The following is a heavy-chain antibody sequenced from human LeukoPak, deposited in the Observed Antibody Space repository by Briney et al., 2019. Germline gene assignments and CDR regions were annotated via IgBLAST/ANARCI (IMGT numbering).Heavy chain of an antibody. CDR2: INHSGST. Sequence: SETLSLTCTLYGGSLSDYHWNWIRQPPGKGLEWIGEINHSGSTNYNPSLKSRVTISVDTSKNRFSLKLSSVTAADTAVYYCARHYPQYSSSRYYYYYMDVWGKGTTVTVSS. CDR1: GGSLSDYH. D-gene: IGHD6-13*01. V-gene: IGHV4-34*01. J-gene: IGHJ6*03. CDR3: ARHYPQYSSSRYYYYYMDV.